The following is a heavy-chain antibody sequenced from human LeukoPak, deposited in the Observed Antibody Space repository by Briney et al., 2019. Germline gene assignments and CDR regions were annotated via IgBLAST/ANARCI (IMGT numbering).Heavy chain of an antibody. CDR2: IYYSGST. J-gene: IGHJ5*02. D-gene: IGHD2-2*02. CDR3: ASRYCSSTSCYIGWFDP. V-gene: IGHV4-31*03. CDR1: GGSISSGGYY. Sequence: SETLSLTCTVSGGSISSGGYYWSWIRQHPGKGLEWIGYIYYSGSTYYNPSLKSRVTISVDTSKNQFSLKLSSVTAADTAVYYCASRYCSSTSCYIGWFDPWGQGTLVTVSS.